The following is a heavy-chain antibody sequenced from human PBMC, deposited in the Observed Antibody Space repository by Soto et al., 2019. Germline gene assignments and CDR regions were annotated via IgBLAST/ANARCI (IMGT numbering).Heavy chain of an antibody. D-gene: IGHD1-7*01. J-gene: IGHJ4*02. V-gene: IGHV4-30-2*01. CDR1: CGSISSGGYS. Sequence: SETLSLTCAVSCGSISSGGYSWSWIRQPPGKGLEWIGYIYHSGSTYYNPSLKSRVTISVDRSKNQFSLKLSSVTAADTAVYYCARGWNYEFDYWGQGTLVTVSS. CDR3: ARGWNYEFDY. CDR2: IYHSGST.